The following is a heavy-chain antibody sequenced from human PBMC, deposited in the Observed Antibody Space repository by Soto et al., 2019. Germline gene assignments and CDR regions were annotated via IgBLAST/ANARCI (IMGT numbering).Heavy chain of an antibody. CDR2: IYWDDDK. Sequence: QITLKESGPTLVKPSQTLTLTCTFSGFSVSTRGVGVGWIRQPPGKALEWLELIYWDDDKRYRPSLKSRLSLTKDTSKNQVVLTMTNMDPVDTGTYYFAHKGDGYRGFKYWGQGTLVTVSS. CDR3: AHKGDGYRGFKY. V-gene: IGHV2-5*02. D-gene: IGHD5-12*01. CDR1: GFSVSTRGVG. J-gene: IGHJ4*02.